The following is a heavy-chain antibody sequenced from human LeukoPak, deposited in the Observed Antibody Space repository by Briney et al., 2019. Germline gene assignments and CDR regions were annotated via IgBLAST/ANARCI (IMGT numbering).Heavy chain of an antibody. D-gene: IGHD3-22*01. V-gene: IGHV1-18*01. Sequence: ASVKVSCKASGYTFTSYGISWVRQAPGQGLEWMGWISAYNGNTNYAQKLQGRVTMTTDTSTSTAYMELRSLRSDDTAVYYCARQVRQGYDYYYYMDVWGKGTTVTVSS. CDR3: ARQVRQGYDYYYYMDV. CDR2: ISAYNGNT. J-gene: IGHJ6*03. CDR1: GYTFTSYG.